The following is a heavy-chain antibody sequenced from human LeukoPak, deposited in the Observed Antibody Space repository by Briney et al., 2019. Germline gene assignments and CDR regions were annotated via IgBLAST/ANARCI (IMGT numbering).Heavy chain of an antibody. CDR3: ARDWRGYYYYLGV. D-gene: IGHD3-10*01. Sequence: ASVKVSCKSSGYTFTDHYIHWVRQAPGQGLEWMGWINPNSGDGNYAQKFEGRVTMTRDTSISTAYMDLSRLRSDDTAVYYCARDWRGYYYYLGVWGKGTTVTVSS. CDR2: INPNSGDG. CDR1: GYTFTDHY. J-gene: IGHJ6*03. V-gene: IGHV1-2*02.